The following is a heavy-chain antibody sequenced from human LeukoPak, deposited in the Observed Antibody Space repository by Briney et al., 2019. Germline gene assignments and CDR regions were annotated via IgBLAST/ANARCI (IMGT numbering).Heavy chain of an antibody. V-gene: IGHV1-2*02. J-gene: IGHJ6*02. CDR2: INPNSGGT. CDR3: ARGTDGNPTTYYYGSGIRNYYGMDV. CDR1: GYTFTGYY. D-gene: IGHD3-10*01. Sequence: ASVKVSCKASGYTFTGYYMHWVRQAPGQGLEWMGWINPNSGGTNYAQKFQGRVTMTRDTSISTAYMELSRLRSDDTAVYYCARGTDGNPTTYYYGSGIRNYYGMDVWGQGTTVTVSS.